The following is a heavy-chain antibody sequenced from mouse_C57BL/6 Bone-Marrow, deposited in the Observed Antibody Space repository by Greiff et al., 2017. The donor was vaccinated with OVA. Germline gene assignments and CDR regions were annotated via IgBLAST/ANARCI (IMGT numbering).Heavy chain of an antibody. Sequence: EVQLQQSVAELVRPGASVKLSCTASGFNIKNTYMHWVKQRPEQGLEWIGRIDPANGNTKYAPKFQGKATITADTSSNTAYLQLSSLTSEDTAIDYCARGWLRPLYCVDYWGQGTTLTVSS. CDR3: ARGWLRPLYCVDY. D-gene: IGHD2-2*01. V-gene: IGHV14-3*01. CDR2: IDPANGNT. CDR1: GFNIKNTY. J-gene: IGHJ2*01.